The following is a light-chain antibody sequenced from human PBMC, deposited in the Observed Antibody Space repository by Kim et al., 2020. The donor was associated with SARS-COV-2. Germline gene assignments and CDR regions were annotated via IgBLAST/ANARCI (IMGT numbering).Light chain of an antibody. CDR2: QAS. V-gene: IGKV1-5*03. CDR1: QRISGW. J-gene: IGKJ1*01. CDR3: HQYKTYSWA. Sequence: GSVGDRVTITCRASQRISGWLAWYQQKPGKAPKVLLYQASNLESGVPSRFSGSGSGTEFTLTISGLQPDDFATYYCHQYKTYSWAFGQGTKVDIK.